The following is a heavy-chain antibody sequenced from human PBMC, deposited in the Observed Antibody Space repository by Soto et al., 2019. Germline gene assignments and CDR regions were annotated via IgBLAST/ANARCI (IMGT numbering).Heavy chain of an antibody. CDR3: ASVPDSGSLEGY. Sequence: QVQLVQSGAEVKKPGSSVKVSCKASGGTFSRYAISWLRQAPGQGLEWMGGIIPIFGTANYAQKFQGRVTITGDESTSTAYRELSSVRSEDTAVYYCASVPDSGSLEGYWGQGTLVNVSS. CDR2: IIPIFGTA. J-gene: IGHJ4*02. D-gene: IGHD1-26*01. V-gene: IGHV1-69*01. CDR1: GGTFSRYA.